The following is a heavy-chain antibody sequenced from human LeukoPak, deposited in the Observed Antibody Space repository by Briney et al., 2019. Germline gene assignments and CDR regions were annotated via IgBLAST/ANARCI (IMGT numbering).Heavy chain of an antibody. V-gene: IGHV6-1*01. CDR1: GDSVSSNSAA. J-gene: IGHJ6*02. CDR2: TYYRSKWYN. CDR3: ARDRGDGYDSSGYYYGRYYYYGMDV. D-gene: IGHD3-22*01. Sequence: SQTLSLTCAIPGDSVSSNSAAWNWIRQSPSRGLEWLGRTYYRSKWYNDYAVSVKSRITINPDTSKNQFSLQLNSVTPEDTAVYYCARDRGDGYDSSGYYYGRYYYYGMDVWGQGTTVTVSS.